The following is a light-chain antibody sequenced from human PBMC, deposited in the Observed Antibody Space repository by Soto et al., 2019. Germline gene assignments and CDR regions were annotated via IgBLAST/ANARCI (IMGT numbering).Light chain of an antibody. V-gene: IGLV2-14*01. J-gene: IGLJ1*01. CDR1: ASDVGGYNY. CDR3: CSYTSRNNYV. Sequence: QSVLTHPASVSWSPGHSITIACTGTASDVGGYNYVSWYQQHPGKAPKLMIHAVSNRPSGISSRFSGSKSGNTASLTISGLQSEEEADYFCCSYTSRNNYVFGTGTKVTVL. CDR2: AVS.